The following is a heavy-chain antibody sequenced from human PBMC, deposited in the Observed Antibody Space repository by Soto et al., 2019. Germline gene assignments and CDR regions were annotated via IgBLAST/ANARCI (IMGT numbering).Heavy chain of an antibody. Sequence: QVQLVESGGGVVQPGRFLRLSCAASGFTFGSYGMHWVRQAPGKGLEWVAVIWYDGSNKYYADSVKGRFTISRDNSKNTLYLQMNSLRAEDTAVYYCARQKTVRYYFDYWGQGTLVTVSS. CDR1: GFTFGSYG. V-gene: IGHV3-33*01. D-gene: IGHD4-4*01. J-gene: IGHJ4*02. CDR3: ARQKTVRYYFDY. CDR2: IWYDGSNK.